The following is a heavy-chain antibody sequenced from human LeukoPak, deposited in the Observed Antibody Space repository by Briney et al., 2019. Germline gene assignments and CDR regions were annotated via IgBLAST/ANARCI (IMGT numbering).Heavy chain of an antibody. J-gene: IGHJ1*01. V-gene: IGHV1-24*01. CDR2: FDPEDGET. Sequence: VASVKVSCKVSGYTLTELSMHWVRQAPGKGLEWMGGFDPEDGETIYAQKFQGRVTMTEDTSTDTAYMELSSLRSEDTAVYYCATRLAYCGGDCYSAEYFQHWGQGTPVTVSS. CDR3: ATRLAYCGGDCYSAEYFQH. D-gene: IGHD2-21*02. CDR1: GYTLTELS.